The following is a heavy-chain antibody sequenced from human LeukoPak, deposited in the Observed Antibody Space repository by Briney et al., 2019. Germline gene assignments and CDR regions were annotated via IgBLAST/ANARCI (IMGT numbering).Heavy chain of an antibody. CDR1: GFTFSSYG. D-gene: IGHD2-2*01. V-gene: IGHV3-23*01. CDR3: AKAQGHCSSTSCYESYFDY. CDR2: ISGSGGST. J-gene: IGHJ4*02. Sequence: GGSLRLSCAASGFTFSSYGMSWVRQAPGKGLEWVSAISGSGGSTYYADSVKGRFTISRDNSKNTLYLQMNSLRAEDTAVYYCAKAQGHCSSTSCYESYFDYWGQGTMVTVPS.